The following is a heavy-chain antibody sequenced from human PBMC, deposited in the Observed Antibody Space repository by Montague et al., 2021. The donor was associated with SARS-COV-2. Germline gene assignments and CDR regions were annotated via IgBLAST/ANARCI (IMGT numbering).Heavy chain of an antibody. CDR3: ARGRQHFNMIVVVMTGGEYYFDY. D-gene: IGHD3-22*01. V-gene: IGHV4-34*01. J-gene: IGHJ4*02. CDR2: INHRGTS. Sequence: DILSLTRAVYGGSFSDYYWSWIRQHPGKGLEWIGEINHRGTSNYNPSLKSRVSISVDTSKNQFSLYLGSVTAADTAVYYCARGRQHFNMIVVVMTGGEYYFDYWGQGTLVTVSS. CDR1: GGSFSDYY.